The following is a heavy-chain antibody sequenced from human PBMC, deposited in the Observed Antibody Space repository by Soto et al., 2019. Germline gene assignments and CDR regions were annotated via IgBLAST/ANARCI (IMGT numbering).Heavy chain of an antibody. Sequence: GGSLRLSCAASGFTFISYAMHWVRQAPGKGLEWVAVISYDGSNKYYADSVKGRFTISRDNSKNTLYLQMNSLRAEDTAVYYCARETNGSPYYFDYWGQGTLVTVSS. CDR3: ARETNGSPYYFDY. CDR2: ISYDGSNK. V-gene: IGHV3-30-3*01. CDR1: GFTFISYA. D-gene: IGHD1-26*01. J-gene: IGHJ4*02.